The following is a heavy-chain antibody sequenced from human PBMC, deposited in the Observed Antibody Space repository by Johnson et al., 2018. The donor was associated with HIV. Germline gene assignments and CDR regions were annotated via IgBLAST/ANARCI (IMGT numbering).Heavy chain of an antibody. D-gene: IGHD6-19*01. CDR1: GFTFSSYW. CDR3: AKDQGKAVAAPDAFDI. V-gene: IGHV3-7*05. Sequence: VYLVESGGGLVQPGGSLRLSCATSGFTFSSYWMSWVRQAPGKGLEWVANVKQDGSEKYYVDSVKGRFTISRDNSKNTLYLQMNSLRAEDTAVYYCAKDQGKAVAAPDAFDIWGQGTMVTVSS. CDR2: VKQDGSEK. J-gene: IGHJ3*02.